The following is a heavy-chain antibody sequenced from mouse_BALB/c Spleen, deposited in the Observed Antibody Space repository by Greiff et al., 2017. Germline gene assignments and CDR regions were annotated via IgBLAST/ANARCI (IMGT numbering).Heavy chain of an antibody. J-gene: IGHJ2*01. CDR2: IRLKSNNYAT. Sequence: EVKLQESGGGLVQPGGSMKLSCVASGFTFSNYWMNWVRQSPEKGLEWVAEIRLKSNNYATHYAESVKGRFTISRDDSKSSVYLQMNNLRAEDTGIYYCTRRRLPYYFDYWGQGTTLTVSS. D-gene: IGHD1-2*01. V-gene: IGHV6-6*02. CDR3: TRRRLPYYFDY. CDR1: GFTFSNYW.